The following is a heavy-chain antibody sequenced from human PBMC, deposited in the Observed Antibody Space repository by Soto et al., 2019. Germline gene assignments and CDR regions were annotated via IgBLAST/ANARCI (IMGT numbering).Heavy chain of an antibody. CDR3: AEVFGNYWVLYS. D-gene: IGHD3-16*01. CDR2: ISNDGSNK. CDR1: GFSFSTYG. V-gene: IGHV3-30*18. J-gene: IGHJ5*02. Sequence: QVHLVESGGGVVQPGRSLRLSCAASGFSFSTYGMHWVRQAPGKGLEWVAFISNDGSNKYYADSVKGRFTISRDNSKNTLYVQMNGLRAEDTAVDYCAEVFGNYWVLYSWGQVT.